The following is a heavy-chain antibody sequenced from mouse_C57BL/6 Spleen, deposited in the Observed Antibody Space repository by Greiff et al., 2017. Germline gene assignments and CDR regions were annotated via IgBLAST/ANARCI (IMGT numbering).Heavy chain of an antibody. CDR2: INSDGGST. Sequence: DVKLEESGGGLVQPGESLKLSCESNEYEFPSHDMSWVRKTPEKRLELVAAINSDGGSTYYPDTMERRFIISRDNTKKTLYLQMSSLRSEDTALYYCASLTGGYAMDYWGQGTSVTVSS. CDR3: ASLTGGYAMDY. CDR1: EYEFPSHD. J-gene: IGHJ4*01. V-gene: IGHV5-2*01. D-gene: IGHD1-1*01.